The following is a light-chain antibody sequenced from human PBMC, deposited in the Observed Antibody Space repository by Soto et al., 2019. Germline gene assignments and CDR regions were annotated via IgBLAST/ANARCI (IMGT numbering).Light chain of an antibody. CDR1: QRITTY. J-gene: IGKJ2*01. CDR2: TAS. V-gene: IGKV1-39*01. CDR3: QQSYSAPYT. Sequence: DIQLTQSPSSLPASIGDRVTITCRASQRITTYLNWYQQKPGKAPKLLIYTASALESGVPPRFSGGGSGTEFTLTIGSLQPEDFATYYCQQSYSAPYTFGQGTNLEIK.